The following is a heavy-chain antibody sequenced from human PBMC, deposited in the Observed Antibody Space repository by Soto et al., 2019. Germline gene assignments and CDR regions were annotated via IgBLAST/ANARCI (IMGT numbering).Heavy chain of an antibody. J-gene: IGHJ5*02. Sequence: PESLSLTCALSGRSISSSTWWSCVRQPPGQGPEWIGAIYHSGSTNYNPSLKSRVTISVDKSKNQFSLKLSSVTAADTAVYYCARDNLNGLRVVRGWFDPWGQGTRVTASS. D-gene: IGHD1-20*01. CDR1: GRSISSSTW. V-gene: IGHV4-4*03. CDR3: ARDNLNGLRVVRGWFDP. CDR2: IYHSGST.